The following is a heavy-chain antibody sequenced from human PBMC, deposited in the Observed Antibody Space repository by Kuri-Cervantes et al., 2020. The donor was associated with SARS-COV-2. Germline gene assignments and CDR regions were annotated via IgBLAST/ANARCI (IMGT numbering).Heavy chain of an antibody. D-gene: IGHD3-10*01. J-gene: IGHJ1*01. CDR2: IYNGGTA. CDR1: GGSISSVDYS. CDR3: ARGEEIPVGSALEDEYFHH. Sequence: LRLSCAVSGGSISSVDYSWNWIRQHPQRGLEWLGNIYNGGTAFYNPSLKSRVTMAVDTSKNQFSLRLNSVTAADTAIYYCARGEEIPVGSALEDEYFHHWGQGTVVTVSS. V-gene: IGHV4-31*02.